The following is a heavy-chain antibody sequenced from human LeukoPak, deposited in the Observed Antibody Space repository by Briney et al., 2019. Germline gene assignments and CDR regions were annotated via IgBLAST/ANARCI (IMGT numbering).Heavy chain of an antibody. CDR1: GGSISSSSYY. J-gene: IGHJ4*02. D-gene: IGHD6-13*01. V-gene: IGHV4-39*07. CDR3: ARSPGYYFDY. Sequence: PSETLSLTCTVSGGSISSSSYYWGWIRQPPGKGLEWIGSIYYSGSTYYNPSLKSRVTISVDTSKNQCSLKVNSVAAADTAVYYCARSPGYYFDYWGQGTLVTVSS. CDR2: IYYSGST.